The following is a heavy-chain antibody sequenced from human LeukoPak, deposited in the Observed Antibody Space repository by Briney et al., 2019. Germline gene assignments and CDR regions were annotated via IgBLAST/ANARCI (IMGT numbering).Heavy chain of an antibody. CDR1: GFTFGSYG. CDR2: ISYDGSNK. Sequence: GGSLRLSCAATGFTFGSYGMHWVRQAPGKGLEWVAVISYDGSNKYYADSVKGRFTISRDNSKNTLYLQMNSLRAEDTAVYYCAKDHSSGWDYFDYWGQGTLVTVSS. CDR3: AKDHSSGWDYFDY. D-gene: IGHD6-19*01. V-gene: IGHV3-30*18. J-gene: IGHJ4*02.